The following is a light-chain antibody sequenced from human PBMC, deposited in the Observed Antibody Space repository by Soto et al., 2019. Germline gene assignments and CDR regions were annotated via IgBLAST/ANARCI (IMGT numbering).Light chain of an antibody. CDR2: RNN. Sequence: QSVLTQPPSASATPGQRVTISCSGSSSNIGSDFVFWYQQLPGTAPKLLIYRNNQRPSGVPDRFSGSKSGTSASLAISGLRSEDEADYYCAAWDHSLSGWMIGGGTKVTFL. CDR1: SSNIGSDF. CDR3: AAWDHSLSGWM. J-gene: IGLJ3*02. V-gene: IGLV1-47*01.